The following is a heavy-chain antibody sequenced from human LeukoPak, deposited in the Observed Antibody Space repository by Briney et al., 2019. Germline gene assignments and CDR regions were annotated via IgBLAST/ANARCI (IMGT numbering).Heavy chain of an antibody. CDR3: ATDVYYYGSGTWDNWFDP. J-gene: IGHJ5*02. CDR1: GYTLTELS. V-gene: IGHV1-24*01. Sequence: ASVKVSCKVSGYTLTELSMHWVRQAPGKGLEWMGGFDPEDGETIYAQKFQGRVTMTEDTSTDTAYMELSSLRFEDTAVYYCATDVYYYGSGTWDNWFDPWGQGTLVTVSS. CDR2: FDPEDGET. D-gene: IGHD3-10*01.